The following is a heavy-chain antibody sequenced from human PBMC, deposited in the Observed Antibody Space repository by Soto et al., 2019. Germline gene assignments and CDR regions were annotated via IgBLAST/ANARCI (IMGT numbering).Heavy chain of an antibody. D-gene: IGHD3-22*01. CDR2: IWYDGRDK. CDR3: VSGYWYFEN. V-gene: IGHV3-33*01. J-gene: IGHJ4*02. CDR1: GITFSNYG. Sequence: QVQLVESGGGVVQPGRSLRLSCAASGITFSNYGTHWVRQAPGKGLEWVAVIWYDGRDKYYADSLKGRFTISSDNSNTSLYLQMNSLTAGDSAVYYCVSGYWYFENWGQGTLLTVSS.